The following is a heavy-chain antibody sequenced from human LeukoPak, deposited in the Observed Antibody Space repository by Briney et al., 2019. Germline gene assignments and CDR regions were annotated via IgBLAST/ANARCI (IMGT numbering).Heavy chain of an antibody. D-gene: IGHD3-10*01. V-gene: IGHV4-61*02. J-gene: IGHJ6*03. CDR3: ARDRYYYGPGTYSYYYYYYYMDV. CDR2: IHSSGST. CDR1: SGSISSGSYY. Sequence: PSETLSLTCTVSSGSISSGSYYWSWIRQPAGKGLEWLGRIHSSGSTNYNTSLKSRVSMSIDTSNSHFYLKLSSVTAADTAVYYCARDRYYYGPGTYSYYYYYYYMDVWGKGTTVTISS.